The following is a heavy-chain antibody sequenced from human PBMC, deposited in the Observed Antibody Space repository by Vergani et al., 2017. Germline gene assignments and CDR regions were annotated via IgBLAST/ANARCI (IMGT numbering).Heavy chain of an antibody. CDR2: ISGSGVSA. CDR1: EFTFSNYA. J-gene: IGHJ3*02. D-gene: IGHD4-17*01. CDR3: ARPSAPGDYDALDI. Sequence: EVQLLESGGGLVQPGGSLRLTCAASEFTFSNYAMNWVRQAPGKGLEWVSGISGSGVSAYYTDSVKGRFTISRDNSKNSLYLQMNSLRAEDTAVYHCARPSAPGDYDALDIWGQGTTVTVSS. V-gene: IGHV3-23*01.